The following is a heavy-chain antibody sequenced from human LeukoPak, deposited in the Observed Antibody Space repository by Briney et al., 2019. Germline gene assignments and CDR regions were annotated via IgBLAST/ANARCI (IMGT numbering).Heavy chain of an antibody. J-gene: IGHJ4*02. CDR3: AKDLVRYFDWPALGY. CDR2: ITNDGRNK. Sequence: GGSLRLSCAASGFIFSSYAMHWVRQAPGKGLEWVAVITNDGRNKYYADSVKGRFTISRDNSKNTLYLQMNSLRVEDTAVYYCAKDLVRYFDWPALGYWGQGTLVTVSS. CDR1: GFIFSSYA. D-gene: IGHD3-9*01. V-gene: IGHV3-30*04.